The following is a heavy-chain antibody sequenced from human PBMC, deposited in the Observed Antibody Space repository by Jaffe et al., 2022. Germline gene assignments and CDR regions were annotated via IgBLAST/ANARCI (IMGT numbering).Heavy chain of an antibody. D-gene: IGHD3-10*01. J-gene: IGHJ4*02. V-gene: IGHV3-48*01. CDR3: ARDKSGDYSFDY. Sequence: EVQLVESGGGLVQPGGSLRLSCAASGFSFSTYSMNWVRQAPGKGLEWVSYIGSGGARYYADSMKGRFTISRDNANNSLHLQMNNLRAEDTAVYYCARDKSGDYSFDYWGQGTLVTVSS. CDR1: GFSFSTYS. CDR2: IGSGGAR.